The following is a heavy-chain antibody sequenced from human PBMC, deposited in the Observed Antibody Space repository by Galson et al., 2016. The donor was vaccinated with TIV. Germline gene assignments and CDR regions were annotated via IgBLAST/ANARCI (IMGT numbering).Heavy chain of an antibody. Sequence: SVKVSCKASGYTFTHYYMHWMRQAPGRGLEWMGVIDPSGGSTTYAQKFQGRVTMTRDTSTSTVYMELSSLTSEDTAVYYCATYGSGRQASFDFWGQGTLVTVSS. CDR2: IDPSGGST. D-gene: IGHD3-10*01. J-gene: IGHJ4*02. V-gene: IGHV1-46*03. CDR3: ATYGSGRQASFDF. CDR1: GYTFTHYY.